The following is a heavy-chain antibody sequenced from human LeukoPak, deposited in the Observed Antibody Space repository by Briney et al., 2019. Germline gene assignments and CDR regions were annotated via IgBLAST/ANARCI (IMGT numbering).Heavy chain of an antibody. D-gene: IGHD5-24*01. CDR2: ISGSGGGT. CDR3: AKAGTEDGYNIYFDH. J-gene: IGHJ4*02. Sequence: GGSLRLSCAASGFTFSGYAMSWVRQAPGKGLEWVSLISGSGGGTYYADSVKGRFTIFRDNSKNTLYLQMNSLRAEDTAVYYCAKAGTEDGYNIYFDHWGQGILVTVSS. V-gene: IGHV3-23*01. CDR1: GFTFSGYA.